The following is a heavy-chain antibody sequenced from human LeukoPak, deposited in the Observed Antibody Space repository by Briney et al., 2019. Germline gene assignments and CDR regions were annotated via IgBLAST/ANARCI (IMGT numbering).Heavy chain of an antibody. J-gene: IGHJ6*03. D-gene: IGHD3-22*01. CDR1: GFTFSSYS. Sequence: PGGSLRLSCAASGFTFSSYSMNWVRQAPGKGLEWVSYISSSSSYIYYADSVKGRFTISRDNAKNSLYLQMNSLRAEDTAVYYCARWYYDSSGYPNLYYYYYMDVWGKGTTVTISS. CDR3: ARWYYDSSGYPNLYYYYYMDV. V-gene: IGHV3-21*05. CDR2: ISSSSSYI.